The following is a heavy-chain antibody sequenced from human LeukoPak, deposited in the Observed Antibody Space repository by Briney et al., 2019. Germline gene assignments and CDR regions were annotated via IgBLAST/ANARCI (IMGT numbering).Heavy chain of an antibody. V-gene: IGHV3-23*01. CDR3: AKNRIDYSIDY. CDR2: ISGSGGST. D-gene: IGHD2-15*01. Sequence: GGSLRLSCAASGFTFSSYAMSWVRPAPGQGLEWVSAISGSGGSTYYADAVKGRFTISRDNSKNTLYLQMNSLRAEDTAVYYCAKNRIDYSIDYWGQGTLVTVSS. CDR1: GFTFSSYA. J-gene: IGHJ4*02.